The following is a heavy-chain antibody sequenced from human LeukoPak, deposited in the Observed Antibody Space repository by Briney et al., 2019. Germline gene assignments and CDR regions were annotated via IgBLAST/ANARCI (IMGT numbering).Heavy chain of an antibody. Sequence: GGSLRLSCEASGFTSFDFPMNWVRKAPGKGLEWVSHIRTDGTITYADSVKGRFTISRDDAKTSVYLQMNSLRDEDTAVYYCARAPTPSGTGTTNWFDPWGQGTLVTVSS. V-gene: IGHV3-69-1*01. CDR3: ARAPTPSGTGTTNWFDP. CDR2: IRTDGTI. CDR1: GFTSFDFP. D-gene: IGHD1-7*01. J-gene: IGHJ5*02.